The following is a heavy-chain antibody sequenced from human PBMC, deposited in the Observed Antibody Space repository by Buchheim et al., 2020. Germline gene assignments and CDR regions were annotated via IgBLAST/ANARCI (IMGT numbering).Heavy chain of an antibody. J-gene: IGHJ6*02. CDR1: GFTFSSYW. D-gene: IGHD1-14*01. V-gene: IGHV3-7*01. CDR2: IKQDGSEK. Sequence: EVQLVESGGGLVQPGGSLRPSCAASGFTFSSYWMSWVRQAPGKGLEWVANIKQDGSEKYYVDSVKGRFTISRDNAKNQRYLQMNSLRAEDTAVYYCARDEEPGDYYGMDVWGQGTT. CDR3: ARDEEPGDYYGMDV.